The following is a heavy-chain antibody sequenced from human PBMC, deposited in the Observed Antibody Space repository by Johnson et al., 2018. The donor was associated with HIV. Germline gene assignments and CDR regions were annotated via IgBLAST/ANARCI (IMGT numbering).Heavy chain of an antibody. J-gene: IGHJ3*02. V-gene: IGHV3-30*04. CDR3: TTDGLRTIDAFDI. D-gene: IGHD5-12*01. CDR1: GFTFSSYP. CDR2: ISYDGGSK. Sequence: QMQLVESGGGVVQPGRSLRLSCAASGFTFSSYPMHWVRQAPGKGLEWVAIISYDGGSKYYADSVKGRFTVSRDNSKNTLYLQINSLKTEYTAVYYCTTDGLRTIDAFDIWGQGTMVTVSS.